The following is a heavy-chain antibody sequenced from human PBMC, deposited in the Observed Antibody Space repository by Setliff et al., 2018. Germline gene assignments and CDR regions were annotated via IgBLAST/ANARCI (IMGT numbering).Heavy chain of an antibody. CDR2: IYTSEST. CDR1: GGSISSGSYY. CDR3: AVDHVTNIAESGYGYARIDP. Sequence: PSETLSLTCTVSGGSISSGSYYWSWIRQPAGKGLEWIGHIYTSESTNYNPPLESRVTIAVDTSRNHFSLKLTSVTAADTAVYYCAVDHVTNIAESGYGYARIDPWGQGIPVTVSS. V-gene: IGHV4-61*09. J-gene: IGHJ5*02. D-gene: IGHD6-19*01.